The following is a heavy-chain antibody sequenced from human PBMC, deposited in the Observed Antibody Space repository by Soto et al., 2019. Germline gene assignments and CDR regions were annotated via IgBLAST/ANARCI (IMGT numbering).Heavy chain of an antibody. Sequence: QVQLQESGPGLVKPSGTLSLTCAVSGVSITSTNWWSWVHQPPGKGLEWIGQIYHSGNTNYNPSLKSRVTISLDKSNNQFSLKLTSVTAADTAVYYCARRTVAAIPWFDPWGQGTLVTVSS. J-gene: IGHJ5*02. CDR1: GVSITSTNW. CDR3: ARRTVAAIPWFDP. CDR2: IYHSGNT. D-gene: IGHD2-21*02. V-gene: IGHV4-4*02.